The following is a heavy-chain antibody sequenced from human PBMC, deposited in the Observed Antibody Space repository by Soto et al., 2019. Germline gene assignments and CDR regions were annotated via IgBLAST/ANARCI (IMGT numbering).Heavy chain of an antibody. V-gene: IGHV2-26*01. CDR3: VRMNADSYQFYYAMDV. Sequence: QVTLKESGPVLVKPTETLTLTCTVSGFSLTTGRMGVSWTRQPPGKALEWLAHIFSDAERSYSTSMQSRLTFSKDTSGSQVVLSMTNVDPVDTGTYYCVRMNADSYQFYYAMDVWGHGTTVTVSS. CDR1: GFSLTTGRMG. D-gene: IGHD2-2*01. CDR2: IFSDAER. J-gene: IGHJ6*02.